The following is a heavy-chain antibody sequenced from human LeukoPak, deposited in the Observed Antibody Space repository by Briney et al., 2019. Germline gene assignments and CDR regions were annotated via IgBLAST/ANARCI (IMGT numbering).Heavy chain of an antibody. J-gene: IGHJ4*02. Sequence: PGGSLRLSCAASGFAFSSYGMHWVRQAPGKGLEWVSGINWNGGSRGYADSVKGRFTISRDNAKNSLYLQMNSLRAEDTALYYCARSRHSYDSTGFPHYWGQGTLVTVSS. D-gene: IGHD3-22*01. CDR3: ARSRHSYDSTGFPHY. CDR1: GFAFSSYG. V-gene: IGHV3-20*04. CDR2: INWNGGSR.